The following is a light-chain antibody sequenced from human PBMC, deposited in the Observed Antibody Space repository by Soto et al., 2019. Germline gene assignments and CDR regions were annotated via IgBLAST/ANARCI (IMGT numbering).Light chain of an antibody. CDR3: QQYDNDSWK. CDR1: QSISSW. CDR2: KAS. J-gene: IGKJ1*01. V-gene: IGKV1-5*03. Sequence: DIQMTQSPSTLSASVGDRVIITCRASQSISSWLAWYQQKPGKAPNLLIYKASALKSGVPSRFSGSGSGTEFTLTITSLQPDDFATSYCQQYDNDSWKFGQGTKVEIK.